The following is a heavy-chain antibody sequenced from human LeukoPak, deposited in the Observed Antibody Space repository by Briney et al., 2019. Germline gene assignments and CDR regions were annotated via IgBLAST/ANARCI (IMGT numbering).Heavy chain of an antibody. D-gene: IGHD1-26*01. V-gene: IGHV3-74*01. CDR3: ARRSGSYYVFDY. CDR2: INSDGSST. J-gene: IGHJ4*02. CDR1: GFTFSSYW. Sequence: GGSLRLSCAASGFTFSSYWMHWVRQAPGKGLVWVSRINSDGSSTSYADSVKGRFTISRDNSKNTLYLQMNSLRAEDTAVYYCARRSGSYYVFDYWGQGTLVTVSS.